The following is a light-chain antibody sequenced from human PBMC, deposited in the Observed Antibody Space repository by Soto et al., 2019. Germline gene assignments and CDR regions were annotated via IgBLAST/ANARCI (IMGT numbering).Light chain of an antibody. CDR3: CSYAGGYVFEVI. CDR2: DVT. CDR1: SSDVDDYNY. V-gene: IGLV2-11*01. Sequence: QSVLTQPRSVSGSPGQSVTISCTGTSSDVDDYNYVSWYQQHPDTAPKLMIYDVTKRPSGVPDRFSGSKSGNTACLTISGLQAEDEADYYCCSYAGGYVFEVIFGGGTQLTVL. J-gene: IGLJ2*01.